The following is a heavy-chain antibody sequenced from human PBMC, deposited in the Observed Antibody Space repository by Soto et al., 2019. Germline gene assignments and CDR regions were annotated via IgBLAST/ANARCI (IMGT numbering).Heavy chain of an antibody. CDR1: GASITTYY. CDR2: IYHTGVI. Sequence: SETLSLTCTVSGASITTYYWSWFRQPPGQGLESLGYIYHTGVINSNPSLRGRLSISIDTAKNQFSLKLSSVTSADTAIYYCARTARVPDFWGPGILVTVSS. V-gene: IGHV4-59*01. J-gene: IGHJ4*02. D-gene: IGHD2-2*01. CDR3: ARTARVPDF.